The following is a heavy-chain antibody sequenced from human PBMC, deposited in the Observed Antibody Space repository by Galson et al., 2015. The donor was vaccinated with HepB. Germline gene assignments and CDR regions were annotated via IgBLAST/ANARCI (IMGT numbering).Heavy chain of an antibody. Sequence: SVKVSCKASGGTFSSYAISWVRLAPGQGLEWMGGIIPIFGTANYAQKFQGRVAITADESTSTAYMELSSLRSEDTAVYYCARGRDGYKIGAFDIWGQGTMVTVSS. D-gene: IGHD5-24*01. J-gene: IGHJ3*02. CDR2: IIPIFGTA. CDR3: ARGRDGYKIGAFDI. V-gene: IGHV1-69*13. CDR1: GGTFSSYA.